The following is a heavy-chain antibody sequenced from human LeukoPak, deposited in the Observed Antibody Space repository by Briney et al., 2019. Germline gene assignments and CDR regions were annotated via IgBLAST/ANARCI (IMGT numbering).Heavy chain of an antibody. CDR2: TYYSGST. J-gene: IGHJ6*03. D-gene: IGHD2-21*02. V-gene: IGHV4-31*03. CDR1: GGSISSGGYY. Sequence: SETLSLTGIVSGGSISSGGYYWSWIRKHPGKALEWIGYTYYSGSTYYNPSLKSRVTISVDTSKNQFSLKLSSVTAADTAVYYCASIPNMTRGYYYYYYMDVWGKGTTVTVSS. CDR3: ASIPNMTRGYYYYYYMDV.